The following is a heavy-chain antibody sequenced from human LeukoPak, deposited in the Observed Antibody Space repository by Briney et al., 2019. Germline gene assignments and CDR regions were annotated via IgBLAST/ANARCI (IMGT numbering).Heavy chain of an antibody. J-gene: IGHJ4*02. CDR1: GFTFSTYA. Sequence: GGPLRLSCAASGFTFSTYAVNWARQAPGKGLEWVSTISGSGDSTYYADSVKGRFTISRDNSKDTLYLQMNGLRAEDTAIYYCAKGASESCYSGLNSWGQGTLVTVSS. CDR3: AKGASESCYSGLNS. CDR2: ISGSGDST. D-gene: IGHD2-15*01. V-gene: IGHV3-23*01.